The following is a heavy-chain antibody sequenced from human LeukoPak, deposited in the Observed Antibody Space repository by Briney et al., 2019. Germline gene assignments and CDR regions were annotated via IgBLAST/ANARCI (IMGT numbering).Heavy chain of an antibody. J-gene: IGHJ3*02. V-gene: IGHV3-9*01. Sequence: GGSLRLSCAASGFTFDDYAMHWVREAPGKGLEWVSGISWNSGSIGYAHSVKGRFTISRDNAKNSLYLQMNSLRAEDTALYYCAKDSSSSSWSGAFDIWGQGTMVTVSS. CDR1: GFTFDDYA. CDR2: ISWNSGSI. CDR3: AKDSSSSSWSGAFDI. D-gene: IGHD6-13*01.